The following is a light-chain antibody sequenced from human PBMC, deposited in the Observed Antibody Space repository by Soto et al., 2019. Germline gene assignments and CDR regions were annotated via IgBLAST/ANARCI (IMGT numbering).Light chain of an antibody. Sequence: IQMTQSPSSLSASVGDRVTITCRASQGISSYLAWYQQKPGKAPELLIYAASTLQSGVPSRFSGSGSGTEFTLTIGGLQPDDFATYYCQHYNAFPWPFGQGTKVDIK. CDR2: AAS. J-gene: IGKJ1*01. CDR1: QGISSY. V-gene: IGKV1-9*01. CDR3: QHYNAFPWP.